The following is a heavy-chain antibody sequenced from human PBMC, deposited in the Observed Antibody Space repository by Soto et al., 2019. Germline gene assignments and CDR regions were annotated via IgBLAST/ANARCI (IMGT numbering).Heavy chain of an antibody. CDR1: GFTFSSYG. CDR3: ARGIAAAPLGHYYGMDV. J-gene: IGHJ6*02. Sequence: QVQLVESGGGVVQPGRSLRLSCAASGFTFSSYGMHWVRQAPGKGLEWVAVIWYDGSNKYYADSVKGRFTISRDNSKNTLYPQMNSLRAEDTAVYYCARGIAAAPLGHYYGMDVWGQGTTVTVSS. V-gene: IGHV3-33*01. D-gene: IGHD6-13*01. CDR2: IWYDGSNK.